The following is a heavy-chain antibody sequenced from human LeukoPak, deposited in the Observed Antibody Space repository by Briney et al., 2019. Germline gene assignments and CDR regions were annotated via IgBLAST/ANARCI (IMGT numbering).Heavy chain of an antibody. CDR2: ISYDGSYK. D-gene: IGHD2-2*01. J-gene: IGHJ1*01. CDR3: ARGVPAAMGYFQH. V-gene: IGHV3-30*03. Sequence: GRSLRLSCAASGFTFSTYGMHWVRQAPGKGLEWVAVISYDGSYKYYADSVKGRFTISGDNSKNTLYLQMNSLRAEDTAVYYCARGVPAAMGYFQHWGQGTLVAVSS. CDR1: GFTFSTYG.